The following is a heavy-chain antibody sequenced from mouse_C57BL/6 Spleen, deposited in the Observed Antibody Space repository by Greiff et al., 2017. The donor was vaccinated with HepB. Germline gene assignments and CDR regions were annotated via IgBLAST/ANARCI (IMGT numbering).Heavy chain of an antibody. CDR2: IRNKANGYTT. Sequence: EVQLVESGGGLVQPGGSLSLSCAASGFTFTDYYMSWVRQPPGKALEWLGFIRNKANGYTTEYSASVKGRFTISRDNSQSILYLQMNALRAEDSATYYGATHGYPHWYFDVWGTGTTVTVSS. J-gene: IGHJ1*03. CDR3: ATHGYPHWYFDV. CDR1: GFTFTDYY. D-gene: IGHD2-2*01. V-gene: IGHV7-3*01.